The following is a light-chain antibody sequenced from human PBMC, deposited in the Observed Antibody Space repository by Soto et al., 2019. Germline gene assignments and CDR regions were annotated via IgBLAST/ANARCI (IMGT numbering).Light chain of an antibody. Sequence: DIVMTQSPDSLAVSLGERATINCKSSQSLLFTSNNKXYLVWYQQKPGQPPRPLIYWASTRESGVPDRFSGSGSGTDFTLTISSLQAEDVAVYYCQQYYRTPQTFGQGSKVEIK. J-gene: IGKJ2*01. V-gene: IGKV4-1*01. CDR2: WAS. CDR1: QSLLFTSNNKXY. CDR3: QQYYRTPQT.